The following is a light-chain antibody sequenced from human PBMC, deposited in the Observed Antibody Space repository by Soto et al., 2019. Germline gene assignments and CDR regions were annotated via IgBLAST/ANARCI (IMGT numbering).Light chain of an antibody. CDR3: QQRNNWPLT. Sequence: ETVLTQSPGTLSLSPGERATVSCRASQSVGGSSLAWYQQRPGQAPRLLIYDTSKRATGIPDRFSGSGSGTDFTLTISRLEPEDFAVYYCQQRNNWPLTFGGGTKVDIK. V-gene: IGKV3D-20*02. CDR2: DTS. CDR1: QSVGGSS. J-gene: IGKJ4*02.